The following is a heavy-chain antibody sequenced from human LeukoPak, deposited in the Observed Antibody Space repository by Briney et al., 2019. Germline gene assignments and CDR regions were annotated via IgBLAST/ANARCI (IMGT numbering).Heavy chain of an antibody. CDR2: IKKDGSEE. Sequence: QPGGSLRLSCAASGLTLNSYSMSWVRQAPGRGLEWVANIKKDGSEESYLDSVKGRFTVSRDNAKNSLFLQMNSLRGEDTAVYYCARSNPNKNALDLWGQGTMVTISS. J-gene: IGHJ3*01. D-gene: IGHD1-14*01. CDR1: GLTLNSYS. CDR3: ARSNPNKNALDL. V-gene: IGHV3-7*01.